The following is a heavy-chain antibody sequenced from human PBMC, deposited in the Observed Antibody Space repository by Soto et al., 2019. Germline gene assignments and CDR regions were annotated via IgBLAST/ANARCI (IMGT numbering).Heavy chain of an antibody. CDR3: ARVPGVVPAATSSRFDP. Sequence: PGGSLRLSCAASGFTFSSYWMSWVRQAPGKGLEWVANIKQDGSEKYYVDSVKGRFTISRDNAKNSLYLQMNSLRAEDTAVYYCARVPGVVPAATSSRFDPWGQGTLVTVPS. J-gene: IGHJ5*02. CDR2: IKQDGSEK. D-gene: IGHD2-2*01. CDR1: GFTFSSYW. V-gene: IGHV3-7*03.